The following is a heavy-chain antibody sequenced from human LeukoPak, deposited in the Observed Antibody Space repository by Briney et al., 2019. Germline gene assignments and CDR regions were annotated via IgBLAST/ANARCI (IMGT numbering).Heavy chain of an antibody. CDR1: GGSIRTDGSY. D-gene: IGHD3-16*01. CDR2: IYIDGIT. J-gene: IGHJ6*02. V-gene: IGHV4-39*02. CDR3: ARLITRAWEYRYGMDV. Sequence: SETLSLTCTVSGGSIRTDGSYWAWIRQPPGKGLEWIGSIYIDGITHYNSSLQSRVNLSIDTSKNHFSLRLTSVTAADTAVFYCARLITRAWEYRYGMDVWGQGTAVTVSS.